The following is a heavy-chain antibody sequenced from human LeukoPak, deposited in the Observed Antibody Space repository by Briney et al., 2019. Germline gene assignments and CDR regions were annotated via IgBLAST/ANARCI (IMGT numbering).Heavy chain of an antibody. CDR3: ARGVLLWFGESPALNDY. J-gene: IGHJ4*02. CDR2: INPSGGST. CDR1: GYTFTSYY. V-gene: IGHV1-46*01. D-gene: IGHD3-10*01. Sequence: GASVKVSCKASGYTFTSYYMHWVRQAPGQGLEWMGIINPSGGSTSYAQKFQGRVTMTRDMSTSTVYMELSSLRSEDTAVYYCARGVLLWFGESPALNDYWGQGTLVTVSS.